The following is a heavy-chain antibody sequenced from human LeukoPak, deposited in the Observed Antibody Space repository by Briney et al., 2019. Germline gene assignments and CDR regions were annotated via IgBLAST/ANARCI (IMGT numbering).Heavy chain of an antibody. D-gene: IGHD1-26*01. J-gene: IGHJ4*02. CDR2: IKEDGSDK. Sequence: GGSLRLSCAASGFTFSSSWMTWVRQAPGKGLEWVAHIKEDGSDKYYVDSVTGRFSISRDNTKNSLYLQMNSLRAEDTAVYYCASWSNAWEPDYWGQGTLVSVSS. V-gene: IGHV3-7*05. CDR1: GFTFSSSW. CDR3: ASWSNAWEPDY.